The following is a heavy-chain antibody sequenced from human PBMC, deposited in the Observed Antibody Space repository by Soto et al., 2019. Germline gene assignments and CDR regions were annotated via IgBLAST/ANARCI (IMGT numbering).Heavy chain of an antibody. CDR2: ISGSGGST. CDR1: GFTFSSYA. V-gene: IGHV3-23*01. J-gene: IGHJ4*02. Sequence: GGSLRLSCAASGFTFSSYAMSWVRQAPGKGLEWVSAISGSGGSTYYADSVKGRFTISRDNSKNTLYLQMNSLRAEDTAVYYCAKDPYDYIWGSYRDPFDYWGQGTLVTVSS. CDR3: AKDPYDYIWGSYRDPFDY. D-gene: IGHD3-16*02.